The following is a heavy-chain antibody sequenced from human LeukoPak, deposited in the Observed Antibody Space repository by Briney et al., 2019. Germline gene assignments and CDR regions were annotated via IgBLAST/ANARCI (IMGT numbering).Heavy chain of an antibody. D-gene: IGHD2/OR15-2a*01. CDR3: ATFYLVARGFDY. Sequence: SETLSLTCAVYGGSSSGYYWSWIRQPPGKGLEWIGEINHSGSTNYNPSLKSRVTISVDTSKNQFSLKLSSVTAADTAVYYCATFYLVARGFDYWGQGTLVTVSS. CDR2: INHSGST. V-gene: IGHV4-34*01. CDR1: GGSSSGYY. J-gene: IGHJ4*02.